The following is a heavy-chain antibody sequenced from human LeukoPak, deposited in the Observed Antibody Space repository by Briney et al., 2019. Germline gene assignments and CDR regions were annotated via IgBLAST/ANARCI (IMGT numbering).Heavy chain of an antibody. V-gene: IGHV4-59*01. J-gene: IGHJ4*02. CDR1: GDSTSKYF. CDR2: IYDSGST. D-gene: IGHD3-22*01. Sequence: SETMSLTCSVTGDSTSKYFWSWIRQPPGKGPEWIGHIYDSGSTNYNPSLKSRVTIQIDPSAKQFFLKLTSVPAADTAVYYCATHSSGSYGRVFDYWGQGTLVTVSS. CDR3: ATHSSGSYGRVFDY.